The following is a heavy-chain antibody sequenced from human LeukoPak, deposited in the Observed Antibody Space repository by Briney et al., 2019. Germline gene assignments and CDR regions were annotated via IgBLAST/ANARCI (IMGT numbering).Heavy chain of an antibody. V-gene: IGHV3-43D*03. D-gene: IGHD2-15*01. CDR3: ARVLRYCSGGNCYSGGLGYMDV. CDR2: ISWDGGST. J-gene: IGHJ6*03. Sequence: GGSLRLSCAASGFTFDDYAMHWVRQATGKGLEWVSLISWDGGSTYYADSVKGRFTISRDNAKNSLFLQMNSLRAEDTAVYYCARVLRYCSGGNCYSGGLGYMDVWGKGTTVTISS. CDR1: GFTFDDYA.